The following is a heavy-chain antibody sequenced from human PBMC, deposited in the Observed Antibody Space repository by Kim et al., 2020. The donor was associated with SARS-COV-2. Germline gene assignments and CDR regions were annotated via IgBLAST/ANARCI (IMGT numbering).Heavy chain of an antibody. V-gene: IGHV3-23*01. CDR3: AKELDAWFGGWDYFDY. CDR2: ISGNGGGT. Sequence: GGSLRLSCAASGFTFSSYAMTWVRQAPGKGLEWVSTISGNGGGTNYADSAKGRFAISRDNSKNTLYLQINSLRAEDTALYYCAKELDAWFGGWDYFDYWGQGTLVTVSS. CDR1: GFTFSSYA. D-gene: IGHD3-10*01. J-gene: IGHJ4*02.